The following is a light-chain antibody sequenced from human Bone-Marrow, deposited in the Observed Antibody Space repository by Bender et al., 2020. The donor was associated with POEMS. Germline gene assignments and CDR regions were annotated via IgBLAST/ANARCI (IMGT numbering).Light chain of an antibody. V-gene: IGLV1-47*02. CDR3: AVWDDSLGGPV. CDR1: DSNFGGNN. Sequence: QSVLTQPPSASGTPGQSVIISCSGTDSNFGGNNVNWYQHLPGTAPRLVVYSNYQRPSGVPARFSGCKSGTSASLATSGLRSDDEADYYCAVWDDSLGGPVFATGTEVTV. J-gene: IGLJ1*01. CDR2: SNY.